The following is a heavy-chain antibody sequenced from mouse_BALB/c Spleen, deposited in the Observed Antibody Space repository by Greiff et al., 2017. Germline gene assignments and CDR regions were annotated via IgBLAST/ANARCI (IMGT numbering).Heavy chain of an antibody. J-gene: IGHJ2*01. CDR1: GYSFTSYY. V-gene: IGHV1S135*01. CDR2: IDPFNGGT. Sequence: EVHLVESGPELMKPGASVKISCKASGYSFTSYYMHWVKQSHGKSLEWIGYIDPFNGGTSYNQKFKGKATLTVDKSSSTAYMHLSSLTSEDSAVYYCARRGDGNPYFDYWGQGTTLTVSS. D-gene: IGHD2-1*01. CDR3: ARRGDGNPYFDY.